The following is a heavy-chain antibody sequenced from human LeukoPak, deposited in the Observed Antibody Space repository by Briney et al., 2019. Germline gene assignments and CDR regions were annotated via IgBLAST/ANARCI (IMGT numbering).Heavy chain of an antibody. J-gene: IGHJ4*02. CDR3: ARGRYYYGSGTHHLDY. CDR2: IYTSGST. D-gene: IGHD3-10*01. CDR1: GGSISSYY. Sequence: PSETLSLTCTVSGGSISSYYWSWIRQPAGKGLEWIGRIYTSGSTNYNPSLKSRVTMSVDTSKNQFSLKLSSVTAADTAVYYCARGRYYYGSGTHHLDYWGQGTLITVSS. V-gene: IGHV4-4*07.